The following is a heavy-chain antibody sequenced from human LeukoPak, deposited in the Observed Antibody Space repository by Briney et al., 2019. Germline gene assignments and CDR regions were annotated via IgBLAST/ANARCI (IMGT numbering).Heavy chain of an antibody. CDR1: GYTFTNYG. V-gene: IGHV1-18*01. D-gene: IGHD1-26*01. CDR2: ISAYNGNT. Sequence: ASVKVSCKASGYTFTNYGISWVRQAPGQGLEWMGWISAYNGNTNYAQKLQGRVTMTTDTSTSTAYMELRSLRSDDTAVYYCAREGSGSYSSYYYMDVWGKGTTVTISS. J-gene: IGHJ6*03. CDR3: AREGSGSYSSYYYMDV.